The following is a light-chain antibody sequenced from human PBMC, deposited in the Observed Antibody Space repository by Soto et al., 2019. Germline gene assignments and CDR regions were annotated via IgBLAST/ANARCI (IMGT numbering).Light chain of an antibody. V-gene: IGLV3-9*01. CDR1: NIGSKN. J-gene: IGLJ2*01. CDR3: QVWDSSTVV. CDR2: RDA. Sequence: SYELTQPLSVSVALGQTARITCGGNNIGSKNVHWYQQRSGQAPLLVIYRDANRPSGIPERFSGSNSGNTAALTISSAQAGDEADYYCQVWDSSTVVFGGGTKVTVL.